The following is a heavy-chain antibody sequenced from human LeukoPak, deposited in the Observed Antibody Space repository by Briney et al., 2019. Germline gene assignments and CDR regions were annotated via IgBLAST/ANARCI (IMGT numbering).Heavy chain of an antibody. CDR2: IRYDGSDR. J-gene: IGHJ4*02. V-gene: IGHV3-30*02. CDR1: EFTFSSYG. D-gene: IGHD6-13*01. CDR3: AKDGYLGPPNDY. Sequence: GGSLRLSCVASEFTFSSYGMHWVRQAPGKGLEWVAYIRYDGSDRYYADSVKGRFIISRDNSKNTLYLQMNSLRAEDTAVYYCAKDGYLGPPNDYWGQGTLVTVSS.